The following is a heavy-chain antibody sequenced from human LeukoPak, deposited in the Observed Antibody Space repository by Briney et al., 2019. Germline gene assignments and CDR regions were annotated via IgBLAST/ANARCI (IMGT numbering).Heavy chain of an antibody. Sequence: GGSLRLSCATSGFIFSNYYMTWVRQAPGKGLEWVSGINWNVGSTGYADSVKGRFTISRDNAKNSLYLRMNSLRAEDTALYYCARGGSTGWYSFDYWGQGTLVTVSS. CDR1: GFIFSNYY. CDR3: ARGGSTGWYSFDY. D-gene: IGHD6-19*01. J-gene: IGHJ4*02. CDR2: INWNVGST. V-gene: IGHV3-20*04.